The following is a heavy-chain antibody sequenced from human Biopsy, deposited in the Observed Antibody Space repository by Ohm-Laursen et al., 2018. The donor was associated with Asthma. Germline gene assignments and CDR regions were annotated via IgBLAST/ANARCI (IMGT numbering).Heavy chain of an antibody. CDR2: IIPIFGPT. Sequence: ASVKVSCKASGGTFSSNSINWVRQAPGQGLERMGRIIPIFGPTNYAQKFQGRVTISADDSTSTAYMELSSLTIEDTAVYYCARAVTILQEWSGGMDVWGQGTTVTVSS. CDR1: GGTFSSNS. J-gene: IGHJ6*02. D-gene: IGHD3-3*01. V-gene: IGHV1-69*13. CDR3: ARAVTILQEWSGGMDV.